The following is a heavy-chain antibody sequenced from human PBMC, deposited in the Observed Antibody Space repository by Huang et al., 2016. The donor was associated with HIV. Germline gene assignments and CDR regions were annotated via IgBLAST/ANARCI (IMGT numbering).Heavy chain of an antibody. V-gene: IGHV1-2*02. J-gene: IGHJ4*02. CDR3: ARDWSFGSSTSPAD. Sequence: QVQLVQSGAEVKNPGASVRVSCKASGYTFPDSTFHWVRPAPGQGLGWMGWINPKRGGTIYAQIFQGRITMTRDTTISTVHMDLRRIQSDDTAVYFCARDWSFGSSTSPADWGQGTLVTVSS. CDR2: INPKRGGT. CDR1: GYTFPDST. D-gene: IGHD6-6*01.